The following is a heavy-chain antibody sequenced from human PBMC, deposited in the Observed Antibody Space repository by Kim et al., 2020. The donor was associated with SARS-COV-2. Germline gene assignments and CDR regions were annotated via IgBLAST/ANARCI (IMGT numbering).Heavy chain of an antibody. V-gene: IGHV7-4-1*02. D-gene: IGHD3-10*01. CDR2: P. Sequence: PTYAQRCTGRFVFSLDTSVSTAYLQISSLKAEDTAVYYCARVSLRGIADYWGQGTLVTVSS. CDR3: ARVSLRGIADY. J-gene: IGHJ4*02.